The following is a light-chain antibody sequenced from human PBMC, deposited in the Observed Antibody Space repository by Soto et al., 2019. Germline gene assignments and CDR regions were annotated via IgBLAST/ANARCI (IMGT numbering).Light chain of an antibody. J-gene: IGLJ1*01. Sequence: QSVLTQPASVSGSPGQSITISCTGTSSDIGGYNYVSWSQQHPGKAPQLIIYEVSNRPSGVSNRFSGSKSGNTASLTISGLQAAEEADYYCSSFTSRFTFAFGKGNKVT. CDR3: SSFTSRFTFA. CDR1: SSDIGGYNY. V-gene: IGLV2-14*01. CDR2: EVS.